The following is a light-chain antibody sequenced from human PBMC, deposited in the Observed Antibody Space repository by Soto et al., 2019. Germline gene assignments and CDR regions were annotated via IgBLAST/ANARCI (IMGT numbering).Light chain of an antibody. CDR1: QSVSSSY. V-gene: IGKV3-20*01. J-gene: IGKJ1*01. CDR2: GAS. Sequence: EIVLTQSPGTLSLSPGERATLSCRASQSVSSSYLAWYQQKPGQAPRLHIYGASSRSTGIPDRFSGSGSGTEFTLTISRLEPEDFAVYYFQQYGSSPSTFGQGTQVELK. CDR3: QQYGSSPST.